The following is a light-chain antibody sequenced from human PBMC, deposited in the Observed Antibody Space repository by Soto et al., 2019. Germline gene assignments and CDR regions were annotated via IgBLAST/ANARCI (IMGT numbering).Light chain of an antibody. CDR3: SQYYLWAPIT. CDR1: QNVFSN. J-gene: IGKJ5*01. V-gene: IGKV3-15*01. CDR2: GAS. Sequence: EIVMTQSPGTLSVSPGERATLSCRASQNVFSNVAWYQQRPGQPPRLLISGASTRATGVSARFSASGSGKDFTCPIFWREAKEFSVYFWSQYYLWAPITLGRRTGLVIK.